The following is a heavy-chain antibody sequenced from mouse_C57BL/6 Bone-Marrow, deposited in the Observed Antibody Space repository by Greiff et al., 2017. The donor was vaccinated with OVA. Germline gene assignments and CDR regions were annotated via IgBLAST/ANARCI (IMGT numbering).Heavy chain of an antibody. CDR3: VRDYYGSSSNWYFDV. Sequence: EVQLVESGGGLVQPKGSLKLSCAASGFTFNTYAMHWVRQAPGKGLEWVARIRSKSSNYATYYADSVKDRFTISRDDSQSMLYLQMNNLKTEDTAMYYGVRDYYGSSSNWYFDVWGTGTTVTVSS. CDR1: GFTFNTYA. D-gene: IGHD1-1*01. J-gene: IGHJ1*03. CDR2: IRSKSSNYAT. V-gene: IGHV10-3*01.